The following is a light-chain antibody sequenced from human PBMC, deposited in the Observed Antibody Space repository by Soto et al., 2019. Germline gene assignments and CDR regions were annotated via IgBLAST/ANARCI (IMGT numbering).Light chain of an antibody. Sequence: EIVLTQSPGTLSFSPGERATLSCMASQRLNNNFLAWYQQKPGQAPRLLIYGASTRATGIPDRFSGRGSGTDFTLTSSRLEPGDVAMYYCQQDDNIPLTFGQGTKVEVK. CDR1: QRLNNNF. J-gene: IGKJ1*01. CDR2: GAS. CDR3: QQDDNIPLT. V-gene: IGKV3-20*01.